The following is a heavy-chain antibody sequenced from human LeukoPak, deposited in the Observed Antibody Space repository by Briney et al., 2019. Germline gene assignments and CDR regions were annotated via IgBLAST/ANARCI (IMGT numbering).Heavy chain of an antibody. CDR1: GYTFTSYY. J-gene: IGHJ4*02. V-gene: IGHV1-46*01. D-gene: IGHD5-18*01. CDR3: AFGSYGYNFFFDY. Sequence: GASVKVSCKASGYTFTSYYMHWVRQAPRQGLERVGIINPSGGSTSYAQKFQGRVTMTRDTSTSTVYMELSSLRSEDTAVYYCAFGSYGYNFFFDYWGQGTLVTVSS. CDR2: INPSGGST.